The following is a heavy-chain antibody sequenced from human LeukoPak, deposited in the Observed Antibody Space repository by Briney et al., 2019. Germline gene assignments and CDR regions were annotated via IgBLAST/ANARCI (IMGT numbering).Heavy chain of an antibody. CDR1: GFTFDDYA. J-gene: IGHJ4*02. CDR3: AKAVWVGGSTTFDY. Sequence: SLRLSCAASGFTFDDYAMHWVRQAPGKGLEWVSGISWNSGSIGYADSVKGRFTISRDNAKNSLYLQMNSLRAEDTALYYCAKAVWVGGSTTFDYWGQGTLVTVSS. V-gene: IGHV3-9*01. CDR2: ISWNSGSI. D-gene: IGHD2-15*01.